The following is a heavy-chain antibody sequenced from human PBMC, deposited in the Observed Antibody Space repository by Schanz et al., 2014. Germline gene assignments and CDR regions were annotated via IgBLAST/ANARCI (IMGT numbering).Heavy chain of an antibody. CDR2: IRYDASNE. Sequence: VQLLESGGGLVRPGGSLRLSCAASGFTFTNYAMTWVRQAPGKGLEWVAFIRYDASNEYYADSVKGRFTISRDTSKNTLYLQMNNLRAEDTAVYFCAKESEIVVVVGTSMSGDFHHWGQGTLVTVSS. CDR1: GFTFTNYA. D-gene: IGHD2-15*01. V-gene: IGHV3-30*02. CDR3: AKESEIVVVVGTSMSGDFHH. J-gene: IGHJ1*01.